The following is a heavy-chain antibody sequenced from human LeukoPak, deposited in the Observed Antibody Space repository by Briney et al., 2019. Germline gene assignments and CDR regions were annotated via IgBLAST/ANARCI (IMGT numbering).Heavy chain of an antibody. V-gene: IGHV5-51*01. CDR3: ARQYLGFDY. CDR2: IYPGDSDT. CDR1: GCSFTSYW. J-gene: IGHJ4*02. Sequence: GESLQSSCKGSGCSFTSYWIGWVRQLPAKGLEWMGIIYPGDSDTRYSPTFQGQVTISADKSISTAYLQWSSLKASDTAMYYCARQYLGFDYWGQGTLVTVSS. D-gene: IGHD7-27*01.